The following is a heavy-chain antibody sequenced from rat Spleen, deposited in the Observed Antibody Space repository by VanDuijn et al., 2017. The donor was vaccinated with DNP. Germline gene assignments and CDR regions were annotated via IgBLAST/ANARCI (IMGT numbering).Heavy chain of an antibody. D-gene: IGHD1-4*01. CDR2: ISATGGST. CDR3: ATHTFTPGITTPFAY. CDR1: GFTFSSFP. Sequence: EVQLVESGGGLVQPGGSMKLSCAASGFTFSSFPMAWVRQAPKKGLEWVASISATGGSTSYRDSVRGRFTISRDNAKSTLYLQMDSLRSEDTATYYCATHTFTPGITTPFAYWGQGTLVTVSS. J-gene: IGHJ3*01. V-gene: IGHV5-46*01.